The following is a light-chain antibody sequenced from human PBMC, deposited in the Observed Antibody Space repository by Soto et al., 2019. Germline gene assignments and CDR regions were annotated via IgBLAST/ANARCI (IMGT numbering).Light chain of an antibody. J-gene: IGLJ1*01. CDR1: SSDLGGYNY. Sequence: QSALTQPASVSGSPGQSLTISCTGTSSDLGGYNYVSWYQQHPGKAPKLMLYDVVTRPSGVSSRFSGSKSGNTASLTISGLQAEDEADYYCSSYISTSTLVFGTGTKLTVL. V-gene: IGLV2-14*01. CDR2: DVV. CDR3: SSYISTSTLV.